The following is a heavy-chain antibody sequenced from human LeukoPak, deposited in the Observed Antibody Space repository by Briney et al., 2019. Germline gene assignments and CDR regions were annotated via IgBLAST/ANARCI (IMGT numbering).Heavy chain of an antibody. CDR3: ASPYSSRWYELCY. J-gene: IGHJ4*02. D-gene: IGHD6-13*01. CDR1: GFTFSSYS. Sequence: GGSLRLSCAASGFTFSSYSMNWVRQAPGKGLEWVSSISSSSSYIYYADSVKGRFTISRDNAKNSLYLQMNSLRAVDTAVYYCASPYSSRWYELCYWGQGTLVTVSS. V-gene: IGHV3-21*01. CDR2: ISSSSSYI.